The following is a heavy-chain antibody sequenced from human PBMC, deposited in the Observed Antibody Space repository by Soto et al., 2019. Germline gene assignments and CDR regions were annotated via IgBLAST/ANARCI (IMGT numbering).Heavy chain of an antibody. J-gene: IGHJ4*02. CDR2: IYYSGST. D-gene: IGHD5-18*01. Sequence: KSSETLSLTCTVSGGSISSYYWSWIRQPPGKGLEWIGYIYYSGSTNYNPSLKSRVTISVDTSKNQFSLKLSSVTAADTAVYYCARVPRGYSYGYPYYFDYWGQGTLVTVSS. CDR3: ARVPRGYSYGYPYYFDY. V-gene: IGHV4-59*01. CDR1: GGSISSYY.